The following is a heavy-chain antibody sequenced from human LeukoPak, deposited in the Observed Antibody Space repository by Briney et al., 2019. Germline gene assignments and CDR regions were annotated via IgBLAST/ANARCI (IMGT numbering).Heavy chain of an antibody. CDR1: GFTFSTFA. CDR2: ISGSGGST. V-gene: IGHV3-23*01. CDR3: AELGITMIGGV. Sequence: PGGSLRLSCAASGFTFSTFAMIWVRQPPGKGLEWVSAISGSGGSTYYADSVKGRFTISRDNAKNSLYLQMNSLRAEDTAVYYCAELGITMIGGVWGKGTTVTISS. J-gene: IGHJ6*04. D-gene: IGHD3-10*02.